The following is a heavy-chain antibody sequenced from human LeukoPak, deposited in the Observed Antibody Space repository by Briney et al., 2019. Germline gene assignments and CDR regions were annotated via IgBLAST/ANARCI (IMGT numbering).Heavy chain of an antibody. J-gene: IGHJ4*02. D-gene: IGHD3-9*01. CDR3: ARGITGHYGNDF. CDR2: IRQDGNEK. Sequence: GGSLRLSCAASGFTFSNFWMSWVRQAPGKGLEWVANIRQDGNEKYYVDSLKGRFAISRDNAKNMLYLQMNSLRAEDTAVYYCARGITGHYGNDFWGQGTLVTVSS. CDR1: GFTFSNFW. V-gene: IGHV3-7*01.